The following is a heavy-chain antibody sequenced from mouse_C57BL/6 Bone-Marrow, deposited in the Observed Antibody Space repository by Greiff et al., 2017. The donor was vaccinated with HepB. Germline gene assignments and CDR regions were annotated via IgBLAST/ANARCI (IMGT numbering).Heavy chain of an antibody. D-gene: IGHD1-1*01. V-gene: IGHV1-64*01. J-gene: IGHJ1*03. CDR1: GYTFTSYW. Sequence: QVQLQQSGAELVKPGASVKLSCKASGYTFTSYWMHWVKQRPGQGLEWIGMIHPNSGSTNYNEKFKSKATLTVDKSSSTAYMQLSSLTSEDSAVYYCARSVYYYGSSYDWYFDVWGTGTTVTVSS. CDR2: IHPNSGST. CDR3: ARSVYYYGSSYDWYFDV.